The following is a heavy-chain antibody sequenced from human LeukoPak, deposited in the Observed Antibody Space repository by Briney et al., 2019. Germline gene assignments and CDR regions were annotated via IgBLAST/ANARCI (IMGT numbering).Heavy chain of an antibody. D-gene: IGHD1-14*01. J-gene: IGHJ4*02. CDR1: GGSISSYY. Sequence: PSETLSLTCTVSGGSISSYYWSWIRQPPGKGLEWIGYIYYSGSTNYNPSLKSRVTISVDTSKNQFSLKLSSVTAADTAVYYCARFDRRYASIDYWGQGTLVTVSS. CDR3: ARFDRRYASIDY. V-gene: IGHV4-59*01. CDR2: IYYSGST.